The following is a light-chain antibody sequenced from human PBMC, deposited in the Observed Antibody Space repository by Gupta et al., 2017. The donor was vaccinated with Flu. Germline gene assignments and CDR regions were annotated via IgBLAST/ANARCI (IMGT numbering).Light chain of an antibody. Sequence: SSLSASVGDRVTITCRASQSINTYLNWYQQKPGKAPNLLIHDASSLQTGVPSRFSGSGSGTDFTLSISSLQPDDFATYYCQQTYNTPPWTFGQGTKVEFK. CDR1: QSINTY. CDR3: QQTYNTPPWT. CDR2: DAS. J-gene: IGKJ1*01. V-gene: IGKV1-39*01.